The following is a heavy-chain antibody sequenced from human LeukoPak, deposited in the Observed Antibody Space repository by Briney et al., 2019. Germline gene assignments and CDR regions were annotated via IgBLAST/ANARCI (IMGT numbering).Heavy chain of an antibody. V-gene: IGHV4-38-2*02. CDR1: GYSISSGYY. CDR2: IYESGST. J-gene: IGHJ4*02. D-gene: IGHD3-10*01. Sequence: SKTLSLTCTVSGYSISSGYYWGWIRQPPGKGLEWIGSIYESGSTYYNPSLKSRVTISVDTSKNQFSLRMNSVTAADTAVYYCARTRYYYNSRSYGAPYYFDYWGQGTLVTVSS. CDR3: ARTRYYYNSRSYGAPYYFDY.